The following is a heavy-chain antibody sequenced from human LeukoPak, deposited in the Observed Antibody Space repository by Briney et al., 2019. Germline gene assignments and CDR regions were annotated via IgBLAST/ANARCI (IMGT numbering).Heavy chain of an antibody. J-gene: IGHJ4*02. CDR1: GGSISSGSYY. Sequence: SQTLSLTCTVSGGSISSGSYYWSWIRQPAGKGLEWIGRIYTSGSTNYNPSLKSRVTISVDTSKNQFSLKLSSVTAADTAVYYCARGIFGVVISPGFDYWGQGTLVTVSS. V-gene: IGHV4-61*02. D-gene: IGHD3-3*01. CDR3: ARGIFGVVISPGFDY. CDR2: IYTSGST.